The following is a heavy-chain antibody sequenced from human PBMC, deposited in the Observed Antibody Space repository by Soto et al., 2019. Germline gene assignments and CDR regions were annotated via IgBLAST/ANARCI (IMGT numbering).Heavy chain of an antibody. CDR2: IYYSGST. J-gene: IGHJ4*02. D-gene: IGHD2-2*01. CDR3: ARLYCSSTSCFRDFDY. Sequence: SETLSLTWTVSGGSISSGVYYWIWIRQHPGKGLEWIGYIYYSGSTYYNPSLKSRVTISVDTSKNQFSLKLSSVTAADTAVYYCARLYCSSTSCFRDFDYWGQGTLVTVSS. CDR1: GGSISSGVYY. V-gene: IGHV4-31*02.